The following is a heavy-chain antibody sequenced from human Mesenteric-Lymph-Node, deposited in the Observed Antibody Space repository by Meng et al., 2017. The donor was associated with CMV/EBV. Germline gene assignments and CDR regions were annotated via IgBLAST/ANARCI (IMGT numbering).Heavy chain of an antibody. CDR3: ARAWSHGDTPDN. D-gene: IGHD3-16*01. V-gene: IGHV3-21*01. CDR1: GFSFSAYT. Sequence: GESLKISCSASGFSFSAYTMNWVRQAPGKGLEWVASINPSSTYIWYADSIKGRVTISRDNAKKSLYIYMKRLGAEYTVVYWCARAWSHGDTPDNWGQGTLVTVSS. CDR2: INPSSTYI. J-gene: IGHJ4*02.